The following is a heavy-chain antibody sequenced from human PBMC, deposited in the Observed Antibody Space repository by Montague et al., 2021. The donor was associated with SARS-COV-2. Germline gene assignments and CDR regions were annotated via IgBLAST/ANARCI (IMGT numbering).Heavy chain of an antibody. J-gene: IGHJ4*02. CDR3: AKAGIKYDYGDFFDY. CDR1: GFTFSSYA. Sequence: CLRLSCAASGFTFSSYAMSWVRQAPGKGLEWVSAISGSGGSTYYADSVKGRFTISRDNSKNTLYLQMNSLRAEDTAVYYCAKAGIKYDYGDFFDYWGQGTLVTVSS. V-gene: IGHV3-23*01. D-gene: IGHD4-17*01. CDR2: ISGSGGST.